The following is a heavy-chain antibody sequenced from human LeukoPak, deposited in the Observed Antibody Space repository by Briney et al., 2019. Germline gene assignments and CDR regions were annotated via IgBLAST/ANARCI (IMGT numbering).Heavy chain of an antibody. CDR3: ARVGQERHEIDVVVTAHDAFDI. J-gene: IGHJ3*02. CDR2: ISYDGSNQ. Sequence: PGRSLRLSCAASGFTFSSYAMHWVRQAPGKGLEWVAVISYDGSNQYYADSVKGRFTISRDNSKNTLYLQMNSLRAEDTAVYYCARVGQERHEIDVVVTAHDAFDIWGQGTMVTVSS. CDR1: GFTFSSYA. V-gene: IGHV3-30-3*01. D-gene: IGHD2-21*02.